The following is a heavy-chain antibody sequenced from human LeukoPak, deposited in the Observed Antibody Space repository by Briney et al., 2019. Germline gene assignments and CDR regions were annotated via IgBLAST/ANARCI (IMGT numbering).Heavy chain of an antibody. Sequence: GESLKISCKGSGYTFDTYWIGWVRQMPGKGLEWMGIIYPGDSDTKYRPSFQGQVTISADKSISTAYLQWSSLKASDTAMYYCARGKQLVRFDYWGQGTPVTVSS. J-gene: IGHJ4*02. D-gene: IGHD6-13*01. CDR2: IYPGDSDT. CDR1: GYTFDTYW. CDR3: ARGKQLVRFDY. V-gene: IGHV5-51*01.